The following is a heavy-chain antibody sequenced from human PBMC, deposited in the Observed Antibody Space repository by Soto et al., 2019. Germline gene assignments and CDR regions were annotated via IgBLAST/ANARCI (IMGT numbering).Heavy chain of an antibody. Sequence: GGSLRLSCAGSGFTFSSYAMSWVRQAPGKGLEWVSSISGSGGNTYYADSVKGRFTISRDNSKNTLYLQINSLRAEDTAVYYCAKDRSSGWPSAYDAFDIWGQGTLVTVSS. CDR1: GFTFSSYA. CDR3: AKDRSSGWPSAYDAFDI. CDR2: ISGSGGNT. D-gene: IGHD6-19*01. V-gene: IGHV3-23*01. J-gene: IGHJ3*02.